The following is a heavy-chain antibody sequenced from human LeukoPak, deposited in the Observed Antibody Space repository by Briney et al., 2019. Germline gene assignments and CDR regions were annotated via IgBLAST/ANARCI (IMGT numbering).Heavy chain of an antibody. CDR2: INPNSGGT. D-gene: IGHD6-6*01. CDR3: ARDHGRVAARLYFDY. J-gene: IGHJ4*02. CDR1: GYTFTGYY. V-gene: IGHV1-2*02. Sequence: EASVKVSCKASGYTFTGYYMHWVRQAPGQGLEWMGWINPNSGGTNYAQKFQGRVTMTRDTSISTAYMELSRLRSDDTAVYYCARDHGRVAARLYFDYWGQGTLVTVSS.